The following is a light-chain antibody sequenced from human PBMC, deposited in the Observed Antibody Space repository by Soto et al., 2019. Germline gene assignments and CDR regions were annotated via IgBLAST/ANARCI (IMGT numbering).Light chain of an antibody. V-gene: IGKV3-15*01. J-gene: IGKJ4*01. Sequence: EIVLTQSPATLSLSPGERATLSCRASQSVSSYLAWYQQKPGQAPRLLIYDASTRATGVPARFSGSGSGTEFILTISSLQSEDFAIYYCQQYNNWLLTFGGGTKVDIK. CDR1: QSVSSY. CDR2: DAS. CDR3: QQYNNWLLT.